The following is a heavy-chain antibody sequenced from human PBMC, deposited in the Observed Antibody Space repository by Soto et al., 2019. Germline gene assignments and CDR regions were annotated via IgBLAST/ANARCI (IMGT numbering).Heavy chain of an antibody. D-gene: IGHD6-19*01. CDR2: ISGSGTST. CDR3: AKGSPYSSGWYHY. V-gene: IGHV3-23*01. CDR1: GFTFTTYA. J-gene: IGHJ4*02. Sequence: GGSLRLSCAASGFTFTTYAMSWVRQIPGKGLEWVSAISGSGTSTYYADSVKGRFTISRDNSKNTMYLQMNSLRAEDTAVYYCAKGSPYSSGWYHYWGQGTLVTVSS.